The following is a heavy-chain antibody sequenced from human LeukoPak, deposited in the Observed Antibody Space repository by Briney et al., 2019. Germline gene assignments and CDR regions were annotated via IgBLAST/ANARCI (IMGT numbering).Heavy chain of an antibody. Sequence: ASVKVSCKASGYTFTSYYMHWVRQAPGQGLEWMGIINPSGGSTSYAQKFQGRVTMTRDTSTSTVYMELSSLRSEDTAVYYCARDATNYDILTGYYNLFAEYFQHWGQGTLVTVSS. J-gene: IGHJ1*01. CDR3: ARDATNYDILTGYYNLFAEYFQH. CDR1: GYTFTSYY. D-gene: IGHD3-9*01. CDR2: INPSGGST. V-gene: IGHV1-46*01.